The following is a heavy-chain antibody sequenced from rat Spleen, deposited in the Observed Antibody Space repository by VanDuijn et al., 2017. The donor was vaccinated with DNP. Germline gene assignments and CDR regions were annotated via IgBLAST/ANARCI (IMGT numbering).Heavy chain of an antibody. D-gene: IGHD1-11*01. V-gene: IGHV5-20*01. J-gene: IGHJ2*01. CDR1: GFPFSDYF. Sequence: EVRLVESGGGLVQPGRSLKLSCAASGFPFSDYFMAWVRQAPTKGLEWVAYISYDGGSTSYGDSVKGRFTISRDNAKSTLYLQMDSLRSEETATYYCAKAGGYSPWYFDYWGQGVMVTVSS. CDR2: ISYDGGST. CDR3: AKAGGYSPWYFDY.